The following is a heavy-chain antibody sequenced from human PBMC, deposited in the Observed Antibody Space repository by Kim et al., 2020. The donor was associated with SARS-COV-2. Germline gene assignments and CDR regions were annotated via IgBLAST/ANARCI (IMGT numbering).Heavy chain of an antibody. D-gene: IGHD2-15*01. Sequence: GGSLRLSCAASGFTFSSYAMHWVRQAPGKGLEWVAVISYDGSNKYYADSVKGRFTISRDNSKNTLYLQMNSLRAEDTALYYCTSLIVVVVAATNQTYWG. V-gene: IGHV3-30*04. J-gene: IGHJ4*01. CDR3: TSLIVVVVAATNQTY. CDR1: GFTFSSYA. CDR2: ISYDGSNK.